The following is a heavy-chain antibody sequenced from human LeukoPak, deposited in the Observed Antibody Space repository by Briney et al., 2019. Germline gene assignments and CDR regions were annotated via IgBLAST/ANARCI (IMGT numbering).Heavy chain of an antibody. CDR3: ARDGVSMMPEFDL. D-gene: IGHD5/OR15-5a*01. Sequence: ASVKVSCKTSGFTLSGYYMYLVRQAPGQGLEWMGWSKPDTGATRYAQRWRGRVTMTSDTSISTLYLELTSLASDDTAVYYCARDGVSMMPEFDLWGQGTLVTVSS. CDR1: GFTLSGYY. CDR2: SKPDTGAT. V-gene: IGHV1-2*02. J-gene: IGHJ4*02.